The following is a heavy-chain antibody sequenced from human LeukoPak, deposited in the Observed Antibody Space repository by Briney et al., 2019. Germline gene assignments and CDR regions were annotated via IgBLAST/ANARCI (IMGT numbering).Heavy chain of an antibody. V-gene: IGHV1-18*01. CDR2: ISAYNGNT. CDR1: GYTFTSYG. J-gene: IGHJ4*02. D-gene: IGHD3-22*01. CDR3: ARDLGATYYYDNSGYYFDY. Sequence: GASVKVSCKASGYTFTSYGISWVRQAPGQGLEWMGWISAYNGNTNYAQKLQGRVTMTTDTSTSTAYMELRSLRSDDTAVYYCARDLGATYYYDNSGYYFDYWGQGTLVTVSS.